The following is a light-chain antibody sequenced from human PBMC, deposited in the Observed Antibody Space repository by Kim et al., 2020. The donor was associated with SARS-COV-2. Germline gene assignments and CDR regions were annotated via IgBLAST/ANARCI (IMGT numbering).Light chain of an antibody. J-gene: IGKJ1*01. CDR3: QQYNNYSPWT. Sequence: SVVDRGTITCRASQSISTLLAWYQQKQGRAPKPLIYKASILESGGPPRLIGSGTWTDYTLTISSLQPDDFATYYCQQYNNYSPWTFGPGTKVDIK. V-gene: IGKV1-5*03. CDR1: QSISTL. CDR2: KAS.